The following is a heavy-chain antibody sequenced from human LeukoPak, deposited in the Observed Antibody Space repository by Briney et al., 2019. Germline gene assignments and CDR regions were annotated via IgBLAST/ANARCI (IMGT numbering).Heavy chain of an antibody. Sequence: GASVKVSCKASGYTFTGYYMHWVRQAPGQGLEWMGWINPNSGSTNFAQKFQGRVTMTRDTSISTAYMELSRLRSDDTAVYYCARGGAPLFYYYMDVWGKGTTVTISS. CDR1: GYTFTGYY. D-gene: IGHD3-10*01. CDR2: INPNSGST. CDR3: ARGGAPLFYYYMDV. V-gene: IGHV1-2*02. J-gene: IGHJ6*03.